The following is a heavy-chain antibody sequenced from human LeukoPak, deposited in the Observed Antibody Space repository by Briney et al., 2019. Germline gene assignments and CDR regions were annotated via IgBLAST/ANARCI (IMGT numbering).Heavy chain of an antibody. CDR1: GGTFSNYA. J-gene: IGHJ4*02. Sequence: VASVKVSCKASGGTFSNYAISWVRQAPGQGLEWMGGIIPIFGTANYAQKFQGRVTITTDESTSTAYMELSSLRSEDTAVYYCATYCTNGVCNFDYWGQGTLVTVSS. CDR3: ATYCTNGVCNFDY. D-gene: IGHD2-8*01. CDR2: IIPIFGTA. V-gene: IGHV1-69*05.